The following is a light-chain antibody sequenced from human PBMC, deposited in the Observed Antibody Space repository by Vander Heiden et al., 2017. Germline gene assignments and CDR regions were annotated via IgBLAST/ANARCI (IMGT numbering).Light chain of an antibody. CDR2: SDT. Sequence: SSDLTQPPSVSVSPGQTAKSTCSGDVLARQNAYWYQQKPGLAPLLLIYSDTKRPSGIPERFSGSISGTIVTLTNSDVQAEDEADYYCQSADSSGTYSVVFGGGTQLTVL. CDR3: QSADSSGTYSVV. J-gene: IGLJ2*01. CDR1: VLARQN. V-gene: IGLV3-25*03.